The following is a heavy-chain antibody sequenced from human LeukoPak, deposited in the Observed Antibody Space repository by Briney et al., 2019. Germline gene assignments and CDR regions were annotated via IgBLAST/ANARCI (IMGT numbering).Heavy chain of an antibody. CDR3: AKATDYYDSSGGDY. CDR2: ISWNSGSI. V-gene: IGHV3-9*01. CDR1: GFTFDDYA. Sequence: TGGSLRLSCAASGFTFDDYAMHWVRQAPGKGLEWVSGISWNSGSIGYADSVKGRFTISRDNAKNSLYPQMNSLRAEDTALYYCAKATDYYDSSGGDYWGQGTLVTVSS. J-gene: IGHJ4*02. D-gene: IGHD3-22*01.